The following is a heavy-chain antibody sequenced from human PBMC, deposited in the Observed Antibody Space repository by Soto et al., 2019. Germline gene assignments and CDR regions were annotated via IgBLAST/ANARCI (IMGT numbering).Heavy chain of an antibody. Sequence: PGGSLRLSCAASGFTVTSNYMNWVRQAPGKGLEWVSAISGSGGSTYYADSVKGRFTISRDNSKNTLYLQMNSLRAEDTAVYYCAKVATTVVTEYYFDYWGQGTLVTVS. CDR3: AKVATTVVTEYYFDY. CDR2: ISGSGGST. D-gene: IGHD4-17*01. J-gene: IGHJ4*02. CDR1: GFTVTSNY. V-gene: IGHV3-23*01.